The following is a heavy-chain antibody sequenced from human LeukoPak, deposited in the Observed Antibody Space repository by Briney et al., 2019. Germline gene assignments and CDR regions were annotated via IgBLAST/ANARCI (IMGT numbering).Heavy chain of an antibody. D-gene: IGHD6-13*01. CDR2: INHSGST. CDR3: ARGGPPDSSSWYYFDY. V-gene: IGHV4-34*01. Sequence: SETLSLTCAVYGGSFSGYYWSWIRQPPGKGLEWIGEINHSGSTNYNPSLKSRVTISVDTSKNQFSLKLSSVTAADTAVYYCARGGPPDSSSWYYFDYWGQGTLATVSS. CDR1: GGSFSGYY. J-gene: IGHJ4*02.